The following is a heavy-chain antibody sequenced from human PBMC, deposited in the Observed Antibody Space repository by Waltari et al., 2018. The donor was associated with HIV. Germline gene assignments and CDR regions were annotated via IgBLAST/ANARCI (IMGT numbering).Heavy chain of an antibody. Sequence: QVQLVQSGAEVKKPGSSVKVSCKASGGTFSSYAIHWGRPAPGQGLEWMGGSIPIFGTENYAQKFQGRVTITADESTSTAYMELSSLRSEDTAVYYCARGGPGAVAVAGGFHFDYWGQGTLVTVSS. J-gene: IGHJ4*02. D-gene: IGHD6-19*01. CDR1: GGTFSSYA. CDR2: SIPIFGTE. CDR3: ARGGPGAVAVAGGFHFDY. V-gene: IGHV1-69*12.